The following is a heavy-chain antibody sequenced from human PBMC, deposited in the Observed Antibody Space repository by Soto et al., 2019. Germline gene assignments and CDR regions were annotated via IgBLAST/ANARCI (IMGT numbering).Heavy chain of an antibody. Sequence: EVQLLESGGGLVQPGGSLRLSCAASGFTFSSYAMSWVRQAPGKGLEWVSAISGSGGSTYYADSVKGRFTISRDNSKNTLYLQMNRLRAEDTAVYYCARAHHSIPYYYYGMDVWGQGTTVTVSS. CDR2: ISGSGGST. J-gene: IGHJ6*02. CDR1: GFTFSSYA. V-gene: IGHV3-23*01. CDR3: ARAHHSIPYYYYGMDV. D-gene: IGHD2-2*02.